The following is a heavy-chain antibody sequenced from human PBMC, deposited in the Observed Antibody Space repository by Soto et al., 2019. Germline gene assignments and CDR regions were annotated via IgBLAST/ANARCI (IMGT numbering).Heavy chain of an antibody. CDR2: INAGNGNT. D-gene: IGHD5-18*01. V-gene: IGHV1-3*01. Sequence: ASVKVSCKASGYTFTSYSIHWVRQAPGQRLEWMGWINAGNGNTKYSQKFQGRVTITRDTSASTAYMELSSLRSEDTAVYYCARSPGTLGQYSYGFDYWGQGTLVTV. J-gene: IGHJ4*02. CDR1: GYTFTSYS. CDR3: ARSPGTLGQYSYGFDY.